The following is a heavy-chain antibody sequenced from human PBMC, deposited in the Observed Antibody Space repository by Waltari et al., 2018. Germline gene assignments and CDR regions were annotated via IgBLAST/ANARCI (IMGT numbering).Heavy chain of an antibody. CDR3: ARHLYSIDYLELDN. CDR2: ISDSGVVT. J-gene: IGHJ4*02. Sequence: EGHLLESGGGLVQPGGSLRLSCVASGFTFINYAMSWVRQAPGKGLGGVSGISDSGVVTKYADSVKGRFTVSRDNSKNTLYLQLNSLRAEDTAVYYCARHLYSIDYLELDNWGQGTLVTVSS. D-gene: IGHD3-22*01. CDR1: GFTFINYA. V-gene: IGHV3-23*01.